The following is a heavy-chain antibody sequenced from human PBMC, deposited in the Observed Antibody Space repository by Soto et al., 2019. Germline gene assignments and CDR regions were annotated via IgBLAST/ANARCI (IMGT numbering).Heavy chain of an antibody. D-gene: IGHD3-22*01. CDR1: GYRFTSYW. J-gene: IGHJ3*02. CDR2: IDPTDSYT. V-gene: IGHV5-10-1*03. Sequence: EVQLVQSGAEAKKPGESLRISCKGSGYRFTSYWIAWVRQMPGKGLELLGKIDPTDSYTNYRPSFQGHVTISVDKSISTAYLQWSSLKASDTAMYYCARRWGGNGSGYHYAFDIWGQGTRVTVSS. CDR3: ARRWGGNGSGYHYAFDI.